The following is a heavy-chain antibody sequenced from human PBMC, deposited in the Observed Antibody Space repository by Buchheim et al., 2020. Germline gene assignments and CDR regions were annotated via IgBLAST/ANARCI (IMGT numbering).Heavy chain of an antibody. D-gene: IGHD6-13*01. CDR1: GYSFTSYW. J-gene: IGHJ5*02. CDR2: IYPGDSDT. CDR3: ARHKNLRGVKQQPHKGFDP. V-gene: IGHV5-51*01. Sequence: EVQLVQSGAEVKKPGESLKISCKGSGYSFTSYWIGWVRQMPGKGLEWMRIIYPGDSDTRYSPSFQGQVTISADKSISTAYPQWSSLKASDTAMYYCARHKNLRGVKQQPHKGFDPWGQGTL.